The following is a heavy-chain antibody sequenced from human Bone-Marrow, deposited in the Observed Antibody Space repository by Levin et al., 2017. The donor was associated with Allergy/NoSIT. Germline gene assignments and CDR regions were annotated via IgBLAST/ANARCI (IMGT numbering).Heavy chain of an antibody. CDR3: ARLPIAGRMDV. CDR2: IYYSGST. J-gene: IGHJ6*02. Sequence: PSETLSLTCTVSGGSISSSSYYWGWIRQPPGKGLEWIGSIYYSGSTYYNPSLKSRVTISVDTSKNQFSLKLSSVTAADTAVYYCARLPIAGRMDVWGQGTTVTVSS. D-gene: IGHD6-13*01. CDR1: GGSISSSSYY. V-gene: IGHV4-39*01.